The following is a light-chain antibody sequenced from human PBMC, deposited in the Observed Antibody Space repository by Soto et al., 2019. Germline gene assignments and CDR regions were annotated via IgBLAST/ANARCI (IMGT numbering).Light chain of an antibody. CDR2: DAP. CDR1: QSISSW. Sequence: DIQMTQSPSTLSASVGDRVTITCRASQSISSWLAWYQQKPGKAPKLLIYDAPSLESGVPSRFSGSGSGTEFTLTISSLQPDDFAPYYCQQYNSYPRTFGQGTKVEIK. V-gene: IGKV1-5*01. J-gene: IGKJ1*01. CDR3: QQYNSYPRT.